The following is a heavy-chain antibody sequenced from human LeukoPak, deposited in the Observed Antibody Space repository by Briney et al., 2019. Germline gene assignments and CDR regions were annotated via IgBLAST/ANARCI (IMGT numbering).Heavy chain of an antibody. CDR2: IYPGDSDT. V-gene: IGHV5-51*01. J-gene: IGHJ5*02. CDR1: GYSFTSYW. D-gene: IGHD3-9*01. CDR3: ARNTYYDILTGPNWFDP. Sequence: GESLKISCKGSGYSFTSYWIGWVRQMPGKGLEWMGIIYPGDSDTRYSPSFQGQVTISADKSISTASLQWSSLKASDTAMYYCARNTYYDILTGPNWFDPWGQGTLVTVSS.